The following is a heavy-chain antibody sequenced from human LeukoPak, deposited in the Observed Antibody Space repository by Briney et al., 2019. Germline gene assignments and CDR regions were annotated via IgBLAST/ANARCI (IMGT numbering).Heavy chain of an antibody. J-gene: IGHJ4*02. CDR1: GGSISSYY. D-gene: IGHD5-18*01. CDR2: IYYSGST. CDR3: ARRSVDTAMVDN. V-gene: IGHV4-59*08. Sequence: SETLSLTCTVSGGSISSYYWSWIRQPPGKGLEWIGYIYYSGSTNYNPSLKSRVTISVDTSKNQFSLKLSSVTAADTAVYYCARRSVDTAMVDNWGQGTLVTVSS.